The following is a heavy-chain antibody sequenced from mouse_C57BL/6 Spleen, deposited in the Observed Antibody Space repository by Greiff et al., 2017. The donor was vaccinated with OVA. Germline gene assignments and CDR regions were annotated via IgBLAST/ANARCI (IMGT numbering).Heavy chain of an antibody. D-gene: IGHD1-1*02. V-gene: IGHV1-82*01. CDR3: ARGGGAIGVRYFDD. CDR1: GYAFSSSW. CDR2: IYPGDGDT. J-gene: IGHJ2*01. Sequence: VQLKESGPELVKPGASVKISCTASGYAFSSSWMNWVKQRPGKGLEWIGRIYPGDGDTNYNGKFKGKATLTADKSSSTAYMQLSSLTSEDSAVYFCARGGGAIGVRYFDDWGKGTTLTVSS.